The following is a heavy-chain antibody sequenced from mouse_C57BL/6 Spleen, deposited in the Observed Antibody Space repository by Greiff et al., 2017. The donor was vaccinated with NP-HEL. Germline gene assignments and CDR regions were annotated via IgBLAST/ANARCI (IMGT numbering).Heavy chain of an antibody. J-gene: IGHJ1*03. V-gene: IGHV1-4*01. D-gene: IGHD4-1*01. CDR3: ARGLTGTYFDV. CDR2: INPSSGYP. CDR1: GYTFTSYT. Sequence: QVQLQQSGAELARPGASVKMSCKASGYTFTSYTMHWVKQRPGQGLEWIGYINPSSGYPKYNQKFKDKATLTADKSSSTAYMQLSSLTSEDSAVYYCARGLTGTYFDVWGTGTTVTVSS.